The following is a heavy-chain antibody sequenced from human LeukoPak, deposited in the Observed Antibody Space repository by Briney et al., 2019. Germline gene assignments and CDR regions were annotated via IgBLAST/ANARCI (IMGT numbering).Heavy chain of an antibody. CDR1: GYSISSGYY. J-gene: IGHJ4*02. V-gene: IGHV4-38-2*02. CDR2: IYHSGST. CDR3: ARDSRRDGYNLDY. Sequence: SETLSLTCTVSGYSISSGYYWGWIRQPPGKGLEWIGSIYHSGSTYYNPSLKSRVTISRDTSKNEFSLKLSSVTAADTAVYYCARDSRRDGYNLDYWGRGTLVTVSS. D-gene: IGHD5-24*01.